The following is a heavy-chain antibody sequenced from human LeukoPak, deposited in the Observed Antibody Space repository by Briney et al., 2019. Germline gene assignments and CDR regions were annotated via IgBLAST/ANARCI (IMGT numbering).Heavy chain of an antibody. D-gene: IGHD2-2*01. J-gene: IGHJ4*02. CDR3: ARSTTMAMGYFDY. CDR1: GYSFTSSW. V-gene: IGHV5-51*01. CDR2: IHPGDSDT. Sequence: GESLKISCKGSGYSFTSSWIGWVRQMPGKGLEWMGIIHPGDSDTRYSPSFQGQVTISADKSIRTAYLQWSSLKASDTAMYYCARSTTMAMGYFDYWGQGALVTVSS.